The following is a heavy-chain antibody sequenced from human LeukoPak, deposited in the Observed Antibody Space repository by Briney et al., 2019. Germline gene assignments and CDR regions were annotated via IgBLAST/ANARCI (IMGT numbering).Heavy chain of an antibody. J-gene: IGHJ5*01. D-gene: IGHD1-7*01. CDR1: GFTFSSYG. CDR3: AKDGTTTRYNWFDS. V-gene: IGHV3-33*06. CDR2: IWYDGSKK. Sequence: GGSLRLSCATSGFTFSSYGMHWVRQAPGKGLEWVAVIWYDGSKKYYADSVKGRFTISRDHSKNTLYLQMNSLRAEDTAIYYCAKDGTTTRYNWFDSWGQGSLVTVS.